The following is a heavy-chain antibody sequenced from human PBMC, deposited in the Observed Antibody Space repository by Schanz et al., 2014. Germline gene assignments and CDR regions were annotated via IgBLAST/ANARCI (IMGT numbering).Heavy chain of an antibody. D-gene: IGHD3-10*01. V-gene: IGHV4-59*11. Sequence: QVQLRESGPGLMKPSETLSLTCSVSGGSISTHYWSWIRQPPGKGLEWIGYINSGGSPHYNPSLKSRVTVSIDTSKNQFSLKLSSLTAADTAVYYCARGNYYDSGRNWFDPWGQGTLVTVSS. CDR1: GGSISTHY. CDR2: INSGGSP. J-gene: IGHJ5*02. CDR3: ARGNYYDSGRNWFDP.